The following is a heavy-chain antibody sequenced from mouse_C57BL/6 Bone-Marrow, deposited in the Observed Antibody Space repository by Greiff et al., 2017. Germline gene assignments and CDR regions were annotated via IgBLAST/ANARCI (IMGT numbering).Heavy chain of an antibody. CDR3: AFYGSSYVGFAY. J-gene: IGHJ3*01. CDR1: GYAFSSSW. CDR2: IYPGDGDT. Sequence: VQLQQSGPELVKPGASVKISCKASGYAFSSSWMNWVKQRPGKGLEWIGRIYPGDGDTNYNGKFKGKDTLTADKSSSTAYMQLSSLTSEDSAVYFCAFYGSSYVGFAYWGQGTLVTVSA. D-gene: IGHD1-1*01. V-gene: IGHV1-82*01.